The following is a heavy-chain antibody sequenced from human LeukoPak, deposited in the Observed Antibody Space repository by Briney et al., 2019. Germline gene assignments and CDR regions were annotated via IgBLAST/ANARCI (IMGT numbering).Heavy chain of an antibody. Sequence: PGGSLRLSCAASGFTFSSYAMTWVRQAPGKGLEWVSAITGSGDSAYYSDSVKGRFTISRDKSKSTVYLQMTSLRAEDTAVFYCAKGTTDHDTSDPLDFWGQGTLVTVSS. CDR3: AKGTTDHDTSDPLDF. CDR1: GFTFSSYA. CDR2: ITGSGDSA. D-gene: IGHD1-7*01. J-gene: IGHJ4*02. V-gene: IGHV3-23*01.